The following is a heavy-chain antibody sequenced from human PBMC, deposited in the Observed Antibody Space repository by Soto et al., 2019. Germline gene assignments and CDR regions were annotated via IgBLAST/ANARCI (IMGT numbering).Heavy chain of an antibody. CDR3: ARHYGSGSAYYFDY. CDR1: GGSISSSSYY. J-gene: IGHJ4*02. V-gene: IGHV4-39*01. CDR2: IYYSGST. D-gene: IGHD3-10*01. Sequence: PSETLSLTCTVSGGSISSSSYYWGWIRQPPGKGLEWIGSIYYSGSTYYNPSLKSRVTIPVDTSKNQFSLKLSSVTAADTAVYYCARHYGSGSAYYFDYWGQGTLVTVSS.